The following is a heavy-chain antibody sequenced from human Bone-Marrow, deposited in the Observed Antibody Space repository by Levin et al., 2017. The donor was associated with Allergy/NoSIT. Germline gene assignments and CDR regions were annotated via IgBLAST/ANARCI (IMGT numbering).Heavy chain of an antibody. CDR1: GFTFSSYS. V-gene: IGHV3-48*01. J-gene: IGHJ4*02. Sequence: TGESLKISCAASGFTFSSYSMNWVRQAPGKGLEWVSYVSSNSDAIYYADSVKGRFTISRDNAKNLLYLQMSSLRAEDTAVYYCARILNTVTTPFDYWGQGTLVTVSS. D-gene: IGHD4-17*01. CDR2: VSSNSDAI. CDR3: ARILNTVTTPFDY.